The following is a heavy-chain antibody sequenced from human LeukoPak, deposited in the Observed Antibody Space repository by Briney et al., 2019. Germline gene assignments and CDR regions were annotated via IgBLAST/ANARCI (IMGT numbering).Heavy chain of an antibody. D-gene: IGHD2-2*01. CDR3: AKASHCSSTSCYFSSYMDV. V-gene: IGHV3-9*01. J-gene: IGHJ6*03. CDR1: GFTFDDYA. Sequence: GRSLRLSCAASGFTFDDYAMHWVRQAPGKGLEWVSGISWNSGSIGYADSVKGRFTISRDNAKNSLYLQMNSLRAEDTALYYCAKASHCSSTSCYFSSYMDVWGKGTTVTVSS. CDR2: ISWNSGSI.